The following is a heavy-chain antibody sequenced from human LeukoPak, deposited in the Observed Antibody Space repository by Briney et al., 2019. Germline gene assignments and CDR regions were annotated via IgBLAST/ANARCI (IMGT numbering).Heavy chain of an antibody. CDR2: LSGSGGST. CDR1: GFSFSSYA. V-gene: IGHV3-23*01. J-gene: IGHJ5*02. Sequence: PGGSLRLSCAASGFSFSSYAMTWVRQAPGKGLEWVPALSGSGGSTYYADSVKGRFTISRDNSKNTLYLQMNSLRAEDTAVYYCAKAGYVVVAAWFDPWGQGTLVTVSS. D-gene: IGHD2-15*01. CDR3: AKAGYVVVAAWFDP.